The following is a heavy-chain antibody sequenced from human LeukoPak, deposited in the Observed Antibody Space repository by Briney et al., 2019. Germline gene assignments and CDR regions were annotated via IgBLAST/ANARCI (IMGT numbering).Heavy chain of an antibody. Sequence: SETLSLTCAVYGGSFSGYYWSWIRQPPGKGLEWIGEINHSGSTNYNPSLKSRVTISVDTSKNQFSLKLSSVTAADTAVYYCARIPSSIAVADGYWGQGTLVTVSS. J-gene: IGHJ4*02. CDR3: ARIPSSIAVADGY. CDR1: GGSFSGYY. D-gene: IGHD6-19*01. V-gene: IGHV4-34*01. CDR2: INHSGST.